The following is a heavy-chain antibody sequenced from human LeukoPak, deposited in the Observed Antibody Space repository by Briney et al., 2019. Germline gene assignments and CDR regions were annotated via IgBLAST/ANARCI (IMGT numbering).Heavy chain of an antibody. CDR2: MYYSGSI. Sequence: SETLSLTCTVSGGSISSSNYYWGWIRQPPSEGLEWIGSMYYSGSIFYNPSLKSRVTISVNTSKNQFSLKVTSATAADTAVYYCARTRVPGSYSPKGPFDYWGQGTLVTVSS. D-gene: IGHD1-26*01. V-gene: IGHV4-39*07. CDR3: ARTRVPGSYSPKGPFDY. CDR1: GGSISSSNYY. J-gene: IGHJ4*02.